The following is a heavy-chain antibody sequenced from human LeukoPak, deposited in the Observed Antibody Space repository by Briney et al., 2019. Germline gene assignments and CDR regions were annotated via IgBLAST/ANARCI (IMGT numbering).Heavy chain of an antibody. Sequence: GGSLRLSCAASGFTFSSYGMHWVRQAPGKGLEWVAVISYDGSNKYYADSVKGRFTISRDNSKNTLYLQMNSLRAEDTAVYYCAKDSRIVVVPDELGYWGQGTLVTVSS. CDR2: ISYDGSNK. CDR1: GFTFSSYG. J-gene: IGHJ4*02. D-gene: IGHD2-2*01. V-gene: IGHV3-30*18. CDR3: AKDSRIVVVPDELGY.